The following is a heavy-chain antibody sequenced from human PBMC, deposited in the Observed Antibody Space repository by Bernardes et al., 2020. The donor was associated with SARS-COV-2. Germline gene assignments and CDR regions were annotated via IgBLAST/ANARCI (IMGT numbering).Heavy chain of an antibody. V-gene: IGHV3-53*01. CDR1: GFTVISSY. D-gene: IGHD4-17*01. CDR3: AGPRDSATVTTPGHYYGMDV. J-gene: IGHJ6*02. CDR2: IYSGHST. Sequence: GGSLRLSCAVSGFTVISSYMSWVRQAPGTWLAWVSVIYSGHSTYYADSVKGRFTISRDNSKNTLYLQMNSLRAEDTAVYYCAGPRDSATVTTPGHYYGMDVWGQGTTVTVSS.